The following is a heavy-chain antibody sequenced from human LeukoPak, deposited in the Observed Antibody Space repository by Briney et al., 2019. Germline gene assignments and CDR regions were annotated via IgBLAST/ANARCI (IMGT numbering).Heavy chain of an antibody. V-gene: IGHV3-30*04. CDR2: ISYDGSNK. D-gene: IGHD6-19*01. Sequence: PGGSLRLSSAASGFTFSSYAMHWVRQAPGKGLEWVAVISYDGSNKYYADSVKGRFTISRDNSKNTLDLQMNSLRVEDTAVYYCARLGPASSGWPESFDYWGQGTLVTVSS. CDR1: GFTFSSYA. CDR3: ARLGPASSGWPESFDY. J-gene: IGHJ4*02.